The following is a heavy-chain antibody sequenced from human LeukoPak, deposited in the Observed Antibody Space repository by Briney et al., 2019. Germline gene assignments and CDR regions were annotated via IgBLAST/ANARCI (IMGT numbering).Heavy chain of an antibody. CDR1: GGTFSSYG. D-gene: IGHD6-19*01. J-gene: IGHJ4*02. V-gene: IGHV1-18*01. CDR3: ARETAVAGTFDY. CDR2: ISAYNGNT. Sequence: ASVKVSCKASGGTFSSYGISWVRQAPGQGLEWMGWISAYNGNTNYAQKLQGRVTMTTDTSTSTAYMELRSLRSDDTAVYYCARETAVAGTFDYWGQGTLVTVSS.